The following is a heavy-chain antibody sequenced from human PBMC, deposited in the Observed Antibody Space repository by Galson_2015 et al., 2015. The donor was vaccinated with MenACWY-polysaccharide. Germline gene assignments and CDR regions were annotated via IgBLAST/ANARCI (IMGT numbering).Heavy chain of an antibody. CDR3: AKAHSSGWYVPFDY. D-gene: IGHD6-13*01. J-gene: IGHJ4*02. V-gene: IGHV3-9*01. Sequence: SLRLSCAASGFTFDDYAMHWVRQAPGRGLEWVSGISWNSGTIVYADSVKGRFTISRDNAKNSLYLQMNSLRAEDTALYYCAKAHSSGWYVPFDYWGQGTLVTVSS. CDR2: ISWNSGTI. CDR1: GFTFDDYA.